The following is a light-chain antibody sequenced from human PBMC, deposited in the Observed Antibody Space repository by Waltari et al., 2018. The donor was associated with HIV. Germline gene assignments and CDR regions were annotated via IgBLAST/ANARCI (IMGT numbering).Light chain of an antibody. CDR3: LQHNSYPLIT. Sequence: DIQMTQSPSSLSASVGDRVTVTCRASQGVRNELGWFQQKPGQAPQRLIYAASHLQSGVPSRFSGSGSETYFTLTITDLQPEDSATYFCLQHNSYPLITFVQGTRLEI. CDR1: QGVRNE. CDR2: AAS. J-gene: IGKJ5*01. V-gene: IGKV1-17*02.